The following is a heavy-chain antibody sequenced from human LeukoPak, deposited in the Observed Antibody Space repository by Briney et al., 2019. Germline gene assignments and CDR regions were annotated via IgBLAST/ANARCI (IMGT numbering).Heavy chain of an antibody. CDR3: ARSTVAGTPRGWFDP. CDR1: GFTVSSNY. V-gene: IGHV3-66*01. Sequence: GGSLRLSCAASGFTVSSNYMSWVRQAPGKGLEWVSVIYSGGSTYYADSVKGRFTISRDNSKNTLYLQMNSLRAEDTAVYYCARSTVAGTPRGWFDPWGQGTLVTVSS. D-gene: IGHD6-19*01. CDR2: IYSGGST. J-gene: IGHJ5*02.